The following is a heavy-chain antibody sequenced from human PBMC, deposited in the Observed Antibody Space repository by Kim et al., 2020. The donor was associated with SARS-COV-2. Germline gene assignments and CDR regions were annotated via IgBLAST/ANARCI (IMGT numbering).Heavy chain of an antibody. CDR2: IKSKIDGGTT. Sequence: GGSLRLSCAASGFTFSNAWMSWVRQAPGKGLEWVGRIKSKIDGGTTDYAAPVKGRFTISRDDSKNTLYLQMNSLKTEDTAVYYCTTDIHDYGDYGAFDIWGQGTMVTVSS. D-gene: IGHD4-17*01. CDR3: TTDIHDYGDYGAFDI. V-gene: IGHV3-15*01. CDR1: GFTFSNAW. J-gene: IGHJ3*02.